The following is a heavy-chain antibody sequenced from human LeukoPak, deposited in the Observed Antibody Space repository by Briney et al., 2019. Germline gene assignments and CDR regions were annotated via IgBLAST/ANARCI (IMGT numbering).Heavy chain of an antibody. Sequence: GGSLRLSCAASGFTFSSYWMNWVRHAPGKGLVWVSRINSDGSSTSYADSVKGRFTISRDNAKNTLYLQMNSLRAEDTAVYYCARTGYSSSSIGYWGPGTLVTVSS. D-gene: IGHD6-13*01. CDR3: ARTGYSSSSIGY. V-gene: IGHV3-74*01. J-gene: IGHJ4*02. CDR1: GFTFSSYW. CDR2: INSDGSST.